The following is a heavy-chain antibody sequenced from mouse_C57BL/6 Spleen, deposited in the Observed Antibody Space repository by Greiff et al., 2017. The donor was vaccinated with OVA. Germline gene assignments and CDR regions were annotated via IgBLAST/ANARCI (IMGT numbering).Heavy chain of an antibody. Sequence: EVKVVESGGDLVKPGGSLKLSCAASGFTFSSYGMSWVRQTPDKRLEWVATISSGGSYTYYPDSVKGRFTISRDNAKNTLYLQMSSLKSEDTAMYYCARHVGDGNYVAYWGQGTLVTVSA. D-gene: IGHD2-1*01. CDR1: GFTFSSYG. V-gene: IGHV5-6*01. J-gene: IGHJ3*01. CDR2: ISSGGSYT. CDR3: ARHVGDGNYVAY.